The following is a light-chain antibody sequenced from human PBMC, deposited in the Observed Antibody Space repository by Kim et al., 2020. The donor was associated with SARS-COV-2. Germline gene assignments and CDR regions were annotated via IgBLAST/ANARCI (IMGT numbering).Light chain of an antibody. CDR3: QKYNSAPWT. V-gene: IGKV1-27*01. CDR1: QGITCS. J-gene: IGKJ1*01. CDR2: AAS. Sequence: ASVGDRVTITCRASQGITCSLAWYQQKPGKVPKVLIYAASTLQSGVPSRFSGSGSGTEFTLTISSLQTEDVATYYCQKYNSAPWTFGPGTKVDIK.